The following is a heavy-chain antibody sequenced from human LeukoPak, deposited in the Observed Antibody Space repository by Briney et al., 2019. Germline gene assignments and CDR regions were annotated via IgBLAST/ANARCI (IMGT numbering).Heavy chain of an antibody. J-gene: IGHJ4*02. CDR3: AKDPYGTRYFDY. CDR1: GFTFSSYA. CDR2: ISGSGGNT. D-gene: IGHD2-2*01. V-gene: IGHV3-23*01. Sequence: PGGSLRLSCAASGFTFSSYAISWVRQAPGKGLEWVSVISGSGGNTYYADSVKGRFTISRDNSKNTLYLQMNSLRAEDTAIYYCAKDPYGTRYFDYWGQGTLVTVSS.